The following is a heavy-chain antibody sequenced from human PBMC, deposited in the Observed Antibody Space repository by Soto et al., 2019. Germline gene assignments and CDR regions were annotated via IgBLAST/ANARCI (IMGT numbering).Heavy chain of an antibody. CDR1: GGTFSSYA. J-gene: IGHJ6*02. D-gene: IGHD3-3*01. CDR3: ARGETIFGVANYYGMDV. V-gene: IGHV1-69*13. Sequence: ASVKVSCKASGGTFSSYAISWVRQAPGQGLEWMGGIIPIFGTANYAQKFQGRVTITADESTSTAYMELSSLRSEDTAVYYCARGETIFGVANYYGMDVWGQGTTVTVSS. CDR2: IIPIFGTA.